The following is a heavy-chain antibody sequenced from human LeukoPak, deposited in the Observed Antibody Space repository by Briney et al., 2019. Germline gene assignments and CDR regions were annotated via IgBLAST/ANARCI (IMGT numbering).Heavy chain of an antibody. CDR1: GFTLNDYY. D-gene: IGHD5-24*01. CDR2: INYSGT. CDR3: ARDYKYAFDN. Sequence: GGSLRLSCAASGFTLNDYYMSWIRQAPGKGLELIAYINYSGTSYADSVKGRFTISGDKAKNSLYLQMNSLRVEDTAVYYCARDYKYAFDNWGQGTLVTVSS. V-gene: IGHV3-11*04. J-gene: IGHJ4*02.